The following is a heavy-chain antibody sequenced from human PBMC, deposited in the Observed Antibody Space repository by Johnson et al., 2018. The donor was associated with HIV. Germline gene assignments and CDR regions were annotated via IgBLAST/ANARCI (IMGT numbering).Heavy chain of an antibody. J-gene: IGHJ3*02. V-gene: IGHV3-30*03. Sequence: QVQLLESGGGVVQPGRSLRLSCAASGFTFSSYGMHWVRQAPGKGLEWVAVISYDGSNKYYADSVKGRFTISRDNSKNTLYLQMNSLRAEDTAVYYCARDWLEGGSPSDDAFDICGQGTMVTVSP. D-gene: IGHD6-6*01. CDR1: GFTFSSYG. CDR2: ISYDGSNK. CDR3: ARDWLEGGSPSDDAFDI.